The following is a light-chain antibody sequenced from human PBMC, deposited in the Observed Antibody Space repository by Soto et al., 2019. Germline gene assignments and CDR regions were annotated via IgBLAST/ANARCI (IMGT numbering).Light chain of an antibody. V-gene: IGLV2-14*01. CDR1: SSDIGGYNY. J-gene: IGLJ2*01. CDR3: SSYTSSSTVI. CDR2: DVR. Sequence: QSALTQPASVSGSPGQSTTISCTGTSSDIGGYNYISWYQQLPGKAPKFIIYDVRNRPSGVSNRFSGSRSGNTASLTISGLQAEDEADYYCSSYTSSSTVIFGGGTKLTVL.